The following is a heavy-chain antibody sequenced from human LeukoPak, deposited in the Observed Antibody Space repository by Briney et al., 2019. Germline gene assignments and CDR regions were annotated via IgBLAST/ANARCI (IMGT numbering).Heavy chain of an antibody. CDR2: IIPIFGTA. Sequence: ASVKVSCKASGGTFSSYAISWVRQAPGQGLEWMGGIIPIFGTANYAQKFQGRVTITADKSTSTAYMELSSLRSEDTAVYYCARRVAPKYYFDYWGQGTPVTVSS. J-gene: IGHJ4*02. D-gene: IGHD5-12*01. V-gene: IGHV1-69*06. CDR3: ARRVAPKYYFDY. CDR1: GGTFSSYA.